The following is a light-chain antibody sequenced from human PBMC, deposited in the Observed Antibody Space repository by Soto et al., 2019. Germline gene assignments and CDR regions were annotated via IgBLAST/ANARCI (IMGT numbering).Light chain of an antibody. CDR3: QQYNSYSGT. J-gene: IGKJ1*01. Sequence: DIQMTQSPSTVSASVGDRVTITCRASQSISSWLAWYQQKPGKAPKLLIYDASSLESGVPSRFSGSGSGTEFTLTIIILQPDDFATYYCQQYNSYSGTFGQGTKVDIK. CDR2: DAS. V-gene: IGKV1-5*01. CDR1: QSISSW.